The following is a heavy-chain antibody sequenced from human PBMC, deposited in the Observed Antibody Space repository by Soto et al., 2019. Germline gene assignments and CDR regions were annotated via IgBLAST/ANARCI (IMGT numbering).Heavy chain of an antibody. CDR2: INHSGST. J-gene: IGHJ4*02. CDR1: GGSFSGYY. D-gene: IGHD5-12*01. CDR3: AKRFYREEDGYNFFDS. Sequence: SETLSLTCAVYGGSFSGYYWIWIRQPPGGGLEWIGEINHSGSTNYNPSLKSRVTISVDTSKNQFSLKLSSVTAADTAVYYCAKRFYREEDGYNFFDSWGQGTLVTVSS. V-gene: IGHV4-34*01.